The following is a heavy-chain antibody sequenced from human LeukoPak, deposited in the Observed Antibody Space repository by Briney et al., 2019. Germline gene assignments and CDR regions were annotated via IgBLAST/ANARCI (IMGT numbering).Heavy chain of an antibody. CDR2: ISWNSGSI. D-gene: IGHD2-15*01. J-gene: IGHJ4*02. CDR1: GFTFDDYA. V-gene: IGHV3-9*03. Sequence: SLRLSCAASGFTFDDYAMHWVRQAPGKGLEWVSGISWNSGSIGYADSVKGRFTISRDNAKNSLYLQMNSLRAEDMALYYCAKGAGIKYCSGGSCHSYYFDYWGQGTLVTVSS. CDR3: AKGAGIKYCSGGSCHSYYFDY.